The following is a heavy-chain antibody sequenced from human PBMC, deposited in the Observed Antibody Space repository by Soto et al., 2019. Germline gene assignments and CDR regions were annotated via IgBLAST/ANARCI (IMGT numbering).Heavy chain of an antibody. CDR1: GFTFSSYA. J-gene: IGHJ5*02. CDR3: AKWEVYSSRSHWFDP. D-gene: IGHD6-13*01. V-gene: IGHV3-23*01. CDR2: ISGSGGST. Sequence: HPGGSLRLSCAASGFTFSSYAMSWVRQAPGKGLEWVSAISGSGGSTYYADSVKGRFTISRDNSKNTLYLQMNSLRAEDTAVYYCAKWEVYSSRSHWFDPWGQGTLVTVSS.